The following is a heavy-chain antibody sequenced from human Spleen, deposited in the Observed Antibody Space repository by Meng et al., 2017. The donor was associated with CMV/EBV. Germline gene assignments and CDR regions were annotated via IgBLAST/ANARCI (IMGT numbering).Heavy chain of an antibody. Sequence: SETLSLTCTVSGGSISSYYWSWIRQPPGKGLEWIGEINHSGSTNYNPSLKSRVTISVDTSKNQFSLKLSSVTAADTAVYYCARYPRSGNKYYFDYWGQGTLVTVSS. CDR1: GGSISSYY. CDR3: ARYPRSGNKYYFDY. V-gene: IGHV4-34*01. J-gene: IGHJ4*02. CDR2: INHSGST. D-gene: IGHD2-15*01.